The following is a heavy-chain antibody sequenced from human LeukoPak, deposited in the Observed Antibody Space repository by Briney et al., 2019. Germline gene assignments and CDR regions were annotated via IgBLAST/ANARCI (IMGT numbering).Heavy chain of an antibody. J-gene: IGHJ4*02. CDR2: ISYDGSNK. D-gene: IGHD3-10*01. V-gene: IGHV3-30-3*01. Sequence: PGGSLRLSCAASGFTFSSYAMHWVRQAPGKGLEWVAVISYDGSNKYYTDSVKGRFTISRDNSKNTLYLQMNSLRAEDTAVYYCARAFTSYGSGSFDYWGQGTLVTVSS. CDR1: GFTFSSYA. CDR3: ARAFTSYGSGSFDY.